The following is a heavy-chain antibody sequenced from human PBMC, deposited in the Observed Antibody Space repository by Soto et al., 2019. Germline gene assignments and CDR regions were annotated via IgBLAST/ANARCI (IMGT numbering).Heavy chain of an antibody. CDR1: GYTFTNYG. Sequence: HVQLVQSGAEVREPGASVKVSCKASGYTFTNYGVSWVRQAPGQGLEWMGWIGGYKGNTNYAQKLQGRVTLTSDTSTSTGYIEMRSFRSVDMAVYYPAPHTLGTCMPAGYWGQGTLVTVSP. CDR3: APHTLGTCMPAGY. J-gene: IGHJ4*02. D-gene: IGHD2-8*01. V-gene: IGHV1-18*03. CDR2: IGGYKGNT.